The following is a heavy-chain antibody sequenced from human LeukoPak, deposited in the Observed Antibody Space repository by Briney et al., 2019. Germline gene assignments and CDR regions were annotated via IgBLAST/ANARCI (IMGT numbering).Heavy chain of an antibody. J-gene: IGHJ4*02. CDR3: ARDPVRGDGPLMDY. Sequence: GASVKVSCKALGDSVTDYYLNWMRQAPGQALEWMGWIRLKTTDTKYAQKFQGRVTMTRDTSINTAFMELTYLTSDDTAMYYCARDPVRGDGPLMDYWGPGTLITVSS. CDR1: GDSVTDYY. CDR2: IRLKTTDT. V-gene: IGHV1-2*02. D-gene: IGHD3-10*02.